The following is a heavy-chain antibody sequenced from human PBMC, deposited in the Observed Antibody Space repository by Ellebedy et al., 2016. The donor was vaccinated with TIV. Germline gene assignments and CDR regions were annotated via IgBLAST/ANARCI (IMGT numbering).Heavy chain of an antibody. D-gene: IGHD2-2*01. V-gene: IGHV3-23*01. Sequence: GGSLRLSCAASGFTFSIYWMSWVRQAPGKGLEWVSGVSGSGGSTYYADSVKGRFTISRDNSKSTVYLQMNSLRAEDTAVYYCARRVVPASSGHYFDYWGQGTLVTVSS. CDR1: GFTFSIYW. CDR2: VSGSGGST. CDR3: ARRVVPASSGHYFDY. J-gene: IGHJ4*02.